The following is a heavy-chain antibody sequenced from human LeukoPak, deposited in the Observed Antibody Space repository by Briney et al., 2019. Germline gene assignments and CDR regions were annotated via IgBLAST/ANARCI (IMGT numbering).Heavy chain of an antibody. CDR2: IYYSGST. J-gene: IGHJ5*02. Sequence: PSETLSLTCTVSGGSISSYYWSWIRQPPGKGLEWIGYIYYSGSTNYNPSLKSRVTISVDTSKNQFSLKLSSVTAADTAVYYCARDYGVGIVAVVAAPVLLTNNWFDPWGQGTLVTVSS. CDR1: GGSISSYY. V-gene: IGHV4-59*01. CDR3: ARDYGVGIVAVVAAPVLLTNNWFDP. D-gene: IGHD2-15*01.